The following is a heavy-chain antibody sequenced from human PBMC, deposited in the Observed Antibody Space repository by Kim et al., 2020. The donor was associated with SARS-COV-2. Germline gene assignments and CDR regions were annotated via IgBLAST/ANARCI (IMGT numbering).Heavy chain of an antibody. CDR2: ISSSSSTI. CDR1: GFTFSSYS. J-gene: IGHJ6*01. D-gene: IGHD2-15*01. CDR3: ARDADSGGSSTWYYYYYYGRDV. Sequence: GGSLRLSCAASGFTFSSYSMNLVRQAPGKGLEWVSYISSSSSTIYYADSVKGRFTISRDNAKNSLYLQMNSLRDEDTAVYYCARDADSGGSSTWYYYYYYGRDVGGQGPTVTVSS. V-gene: IGHV3-48*02.